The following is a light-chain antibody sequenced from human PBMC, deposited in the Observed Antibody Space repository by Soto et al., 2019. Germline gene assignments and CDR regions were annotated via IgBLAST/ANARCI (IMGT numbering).Light chain of an antibody. CDR2: GAS. Sequence: EIVMTQSPVTLSVSPGERATLSCRASQFVSSNLAWYQQKPGQAPRLLIYGASTRATGIPARFSGSGSGTEFTLTISNLQSEDFAVYYCQQYSFLPRTFGQGTKVDIK. CDR1: QFVSSN. J-gene: IGKJ1*01. V-gene: IGKV3D-15*02. CDR3: QQYSFLPRT.